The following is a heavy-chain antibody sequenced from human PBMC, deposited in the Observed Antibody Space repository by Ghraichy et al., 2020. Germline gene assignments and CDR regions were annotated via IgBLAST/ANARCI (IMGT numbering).Heavy chain of an antibody. J-gene: IGHJ6*02. CDR3: GGGSSGYYDGGEGGMDV. CDR2: IYTGDIT. Sequence: GGSLRLSCVAAGFTVSSKYMTWVRQAPGKGLEWVSGIYTGDITDYADSVKGRITISRDSSKNTLPLQMNSLRAEDTAVYYCGGGSSGYYDGGEGGMDVWGQGTTVTVSS. V-gene: IGHV3-53*01. D-gene: IGHD3-22*01. CDR1: GFTVSSKY.